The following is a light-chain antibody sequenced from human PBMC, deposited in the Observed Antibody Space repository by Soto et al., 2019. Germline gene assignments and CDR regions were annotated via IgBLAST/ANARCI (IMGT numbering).Light chain of an antibody. CDR2: EVS. J-gene: IGLJ2*01. Sequence: QSALTQPPSASGSPGQSVTISCTGTSSDVGGYNYVSWYQQHPGKAPKLMIYEVSKRPSGVPDRFSGSKSGNTASLTVSGVQAEDEAEYYCSSYAGSNNLVFGGGTKLTVL. V-gene: IGLV2-8*01. CDR3: SSYAGSNNLV. CDR1: SSDVGGYNY.